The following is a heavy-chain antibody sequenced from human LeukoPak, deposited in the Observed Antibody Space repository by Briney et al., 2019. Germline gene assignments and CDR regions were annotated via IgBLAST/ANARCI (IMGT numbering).Heavy chain of an antibody. CDR2: IYSGGNT. J-gene: IGHJ4*02. V-gene: IGHV3-53*01. CDR1: GFTVSSNY. CDR3: ARGSAGDGPHFDY. Sequence: GGSLRLSCAASGFTVSSNYMSWVRQAPGKGLGWVSAIYSGGNTYYADSVKGRFTISRDNSKNTLYLQMNSLRAEDTAVYYCARGSAGDGPHFDYWGQGTLVTVSS. D-gene: IGHD3-10*01.